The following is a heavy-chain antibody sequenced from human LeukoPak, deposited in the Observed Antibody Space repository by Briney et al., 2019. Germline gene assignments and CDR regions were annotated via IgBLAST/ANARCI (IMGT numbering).Heavy chain of an antibody. J-gene: IGHJ4*02. CDR1: GGSITSSNYY. V-gene: IGHV4-39*01. D-gene: IGHD3-10*01. Sequence: PSETMSLTCTVSGGSITSSNYYWGWIRQPPGKGLEWIGSFYYSGSTNYNPSLKSRVTISVDTSKNQFSLKLSSVTAADTAVYYCVYYYGSGSVEYWGQGTLVTVSS. CDR3: VYYYGSGSVEY. CDR2: FYYSGST.